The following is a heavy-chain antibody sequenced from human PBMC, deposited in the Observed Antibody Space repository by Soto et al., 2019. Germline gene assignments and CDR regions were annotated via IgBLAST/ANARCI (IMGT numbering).Heavy chain of an antibody. Sequence: QVQLVESGGGVVQPGRSLRLSCAASGFTFSSYAMHWVRQAPGKGLEWVAVISYDGSNKYYADSVKGRFTISRDNSKNTLYLQMNSLRAEDTAVYYCARRRYYDFWSGSDDPIDYWGQGTLVTVSS. CDR3: ARRRYYDFWSGSDDPIDY. V-gene: IGHV3-30-3*01. D-gene: IGHD3-3*01. CDR2: ISYDGSNK. J-gene: IGHJ4*02. CDR1: GFTFSSYA.